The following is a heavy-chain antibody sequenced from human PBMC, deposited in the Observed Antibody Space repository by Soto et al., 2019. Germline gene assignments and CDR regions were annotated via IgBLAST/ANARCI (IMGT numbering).Heavy chain of an antibody. D-gene: IGHD3-3*01. V-gene: IGHV3-23*01. CDR1: GFTFSSYA. CDR2: ISGSGGST. Sequence: PGGSLRLSCAASGFTFSSYAMSWVRQAPGKGLEWVSAISGSGGSTYYADSVKGRFTISRDNSKNTLYLQMNSLRAEDTAVYYCAKQGGLRFLEWLSDYYYYGMDVWGQGTTVTVSS. J-gene: IGHJ6*02. CDR3: AKQGGLRFLEWLSDYYYYGMDV.